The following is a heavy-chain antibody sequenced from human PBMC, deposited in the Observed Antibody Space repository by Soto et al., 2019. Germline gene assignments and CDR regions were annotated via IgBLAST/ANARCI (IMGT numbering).Heavy chain of an antibody. J-gene: IGHJ4*02. CDR3: ARGPLVVLNYFES. CDR2: IFPLTDIP. V-gene: IGHV1-69*02. Sequence: QVQLVQSGTEVKKPGSSVKVSCKASGGTFRNYPINWVRQAPGQGLEWMGSIFPLTDIPDYAQNFQARLTIRAGKSTGTAYMELSSLTSYDTAMYFCARGPLVVLNYFESWGQGTLVTVSS. CDR1: GGTFRNYP.